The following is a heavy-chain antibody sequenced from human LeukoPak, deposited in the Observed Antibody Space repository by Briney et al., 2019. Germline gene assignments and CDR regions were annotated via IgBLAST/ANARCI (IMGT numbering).Heavy chain of an antibody. J-gene: IGHJ6*03. CDR2: ISAYNGNT. CDR1: GYTFTSYG. D-gene: IGHD2-2*01. V-gene: IGHV1-18*01. CDR3: ARASDPILYYYMDV. Sequence: ASVKVSCKASGYTFTSYGISWVRQAPGQGLEWMGWISAYNGNTNYAQKFQGRVTMTRDTSISTAYMELSRLRSDDTAVYYCARASDPILYYYMDVWGKGTTVTVSS.